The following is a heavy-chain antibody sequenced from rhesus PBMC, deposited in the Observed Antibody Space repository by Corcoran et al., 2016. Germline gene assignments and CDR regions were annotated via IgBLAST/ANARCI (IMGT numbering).Heavy chain of an antibody. Sequence: QVQLQESGPGLVKPSETLSPTCAVSGGSIRSSNWWSWIRQPPGKGLEGIGYISGSSGSTYYTTSRKSRVTISKDTSKNQCSLKLSSVTAADTAVYYCARDGDYGNYWYFDIWGPGTPITISS. D-gene: IGHD4-35*01. CDR2: ISGSSGST. V-gene: IGHV4S19*01. CDR1: GGSIRSSNW. CDR3: ARDGDYGNYWYFDI. J-gene: IGHJ2*01.